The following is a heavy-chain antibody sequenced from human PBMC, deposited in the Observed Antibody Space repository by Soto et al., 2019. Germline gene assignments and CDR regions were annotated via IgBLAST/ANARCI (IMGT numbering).Heavy chain of an antibody. CDR2: INPSGGST. Sequence: QVQLVQSGAEVKKPGASVKVSCKASGYTFTSYYMHWVRQAPGQGLEWMGIINPSGGSTSYAQKFQGRVTMTRDTSTSTAYMELRSLRSDDTAVYYCARVEGSSGYSYYFDYWGQGTLVTVSS. CDR3: ARVEGSSGYSYYFDY. J-gene: IGHJ4*02. CDR1: GYTFTSYY. D-gene: IGHD3-22*01. V-gene: IGHV1-46*01.